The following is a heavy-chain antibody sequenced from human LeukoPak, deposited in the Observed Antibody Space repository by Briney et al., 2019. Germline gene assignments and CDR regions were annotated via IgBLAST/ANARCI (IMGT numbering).Heavy chain of an antibody. CDR1: GFTFSSYA. CDR3: AKMDRGRPQLRWFDP. Sequence: PGGSLRLSCAASGFTFSSYAMSWVRQAPGKGLEWVSAISGSGGSTYYADSVKGRFTISRDNSKNTLYLQMNSLRAEDTAVYYCAKMDRGRPQLRWFDPWGQGTLVTVSS. CDR2: ISGSGGST. J-gene: IGHJ5*02. V-gene: IGHV3-23*01. D-gene: IGHD2-2*01.